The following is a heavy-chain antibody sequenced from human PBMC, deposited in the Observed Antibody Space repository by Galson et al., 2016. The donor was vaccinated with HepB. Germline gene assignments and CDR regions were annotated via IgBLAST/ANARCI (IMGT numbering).Heavy chain of an antibody. Sequence: SLRLSCAASGFTFSTNWMHWVRQAPGKGLVWVSRINGGGTITDYADSVKGRFTISRDNAENTLYLQMNSLRVEDTAVCYCARARGGSAGAFNWFDPWGQGTLVTVSS. D-gene: IGHD3-10*01. CDR3: ARARGGSAGAFNWFDP. CDR1: GFTFSTNW. CDR2: INGGGTIT. J-gene: IGHJ5*02. V-gene: IGHV3-74*01.